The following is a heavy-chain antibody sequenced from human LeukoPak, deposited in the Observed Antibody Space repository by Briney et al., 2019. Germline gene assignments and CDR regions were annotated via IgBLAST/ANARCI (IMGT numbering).Heavy chain of an antibody. CDR3: ARVYYDFWSGNNWFDP. CDR2: IYYSGST. Sequence: PSETLSLTCTVFGGSVSSGSYYWSWIRQPPGKGLEWIGYIYYSGSTNYNPSLKSRVTISVDTSKNQFSLKLSSVTAADTAVYYCARVYYDFWSGNNWFDPWGQGTLVTVSS. J-gene: IGHJ5*02. D-gene: IGHD3-3*01. V-gene: IGHV4-61*01. CDR1: GGSVSSGSYY.